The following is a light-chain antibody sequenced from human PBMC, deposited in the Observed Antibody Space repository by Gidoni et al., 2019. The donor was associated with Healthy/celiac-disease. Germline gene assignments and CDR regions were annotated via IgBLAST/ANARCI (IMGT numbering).Light chain of an antibody. V-gene: IGLV1-44*01. CDR3: AAWDDSLNGVV. Sequence: QSVLTQPPSASGSLAQRVTISCSGSSSNIGSNTVNWYQQLPGTAPKLLIYSNNQRPSGVPDRFSGSKSGTSASLAISGLQSEDEADYYCAAWDDSLNGVVFGGGTKLTVL. J-gene: IGLJ2*01. CDR2: SNN. CDR1: SSNIGSNT.